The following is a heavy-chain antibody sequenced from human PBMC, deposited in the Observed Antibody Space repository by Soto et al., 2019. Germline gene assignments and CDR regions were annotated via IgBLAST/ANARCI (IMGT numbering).Heavy chain of an antibody. CDR1: GYSFTSYW. Sequence: GESLKLSCKGSGYSFTSYWISWVRQLPGKGLEWMGRIHPSDSYTNYSPSFPGHVTISADKSISTAYLHWSSLKASDTSMYYCASRPTIAAAGTAPLRWDYYYCMDVWGQGTTVTVSS. CDR2: IHPSDSYT. J-gene: IGHJ6*02. CDR3: ASRPTIAAAGTAPLRWDYYYCMDV. V-gene: IGHV5-10-1*01. D-gene: IGHD6-13*01.